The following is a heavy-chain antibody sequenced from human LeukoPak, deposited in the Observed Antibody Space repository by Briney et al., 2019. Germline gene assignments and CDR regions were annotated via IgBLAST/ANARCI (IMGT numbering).Heavy chain of an antibody. V-gene: IGHV3-11*04. J-gene: IGHJ4*02. CDR3: ARTHKDDSEFSDY. D-gene: IGHD2-15*01. CDR1: GFTFSDYY. CDR2: ISSSGSTI. Sequence: GGSLRLSCAASGFTFSDYYMSWIRQAPGKGLEWVSYISSSGSTIYYADSVKGRFTISRDNAKNSLYLQMNSLRAEDTAVYYCARTHKDDSEFSDYWGQGTLVTVSS.